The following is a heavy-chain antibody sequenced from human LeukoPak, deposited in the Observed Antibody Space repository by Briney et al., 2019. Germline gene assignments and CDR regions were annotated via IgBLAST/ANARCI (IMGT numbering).Heavy chain of an antibody. CDR3: ARVSAVAGAFSY. CDR1: GYTFTTYG. Sequence: ASVKVFCKASGYTFTTYGISWVRQAPGQGLEWMGWISAYNGNTNYAQKFQGRVTLTTDTSTNTAYMELTSLTSDDTAVYYCARVSAVAGAFSYWGQGTLVTVSS. D-gene: IGHD6-19*01. J-gene: IGHJ4*02. V-gene: IGHV1-18*01. CDR2: ISAYNGNT.